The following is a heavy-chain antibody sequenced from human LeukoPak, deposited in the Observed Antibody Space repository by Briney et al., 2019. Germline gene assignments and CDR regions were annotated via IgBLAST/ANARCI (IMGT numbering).Heavy chain of an antibody. Sequence: SGGSLRLSCAASGFTFSTYAMTWVRQAPGKGLEWVSAISGSGGNTYYADSVKGRFTISRDNSKNTLYLQMNSLRAEDTAVYYCVKDNHYYDSNGYWNYFDYWGQGTLVTVSS. J-gene: IGHJ4*02. V-gene: IGHV3-23*01. CDR1: GFTFSTYA. D-gene: IGHD3-22*01. CDR3: VKDNHYYDSNGYWNYFDY. CDR2: ISGSGGNT.